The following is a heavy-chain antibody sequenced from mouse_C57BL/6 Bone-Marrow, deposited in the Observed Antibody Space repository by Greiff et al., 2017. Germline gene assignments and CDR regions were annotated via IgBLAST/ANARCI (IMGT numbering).Heavy chain of an antibody. CDR2: IYPGSGNT. D-gene: IGHD1-1*01. Sequence: VQLQQSGAELVRPGASVKLSCKASGYTFTDYYINRVKQRPGQGLEWIARIYPGSGNTYYNEKFKGKATLTAEKSSSTAYMQLSSLTSEDSAVYFCARYYYGSSKYYYAMDYWGQGTSVTVSS. CDR3: ARYYYGSSKYYYAMDY. CDR1: GYTFTDYY. J-gene: IGHJ4*01. V-gene: IGHV1-76*01.